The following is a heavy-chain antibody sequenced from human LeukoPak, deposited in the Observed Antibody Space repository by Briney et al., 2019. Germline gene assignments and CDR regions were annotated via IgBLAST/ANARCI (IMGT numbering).Heavy chain of an antibody. CDR2: LSTYNGNT. V-gene: IGHV1-18*01. CDR1: GYTFSNYG. J-gene: IGHJ3*02. CDR3: AREGPRVSAFDI. Sequence: ASVKVSCKASGYTFSNYGLSWVRQAPGQGLEWMGWLSTYNGNTHYAQNLQGRVTMTTDTSTSTAYMELRSLRSDDTAVYYCAREGPRVSAFDIWGQGTMVTVSS.